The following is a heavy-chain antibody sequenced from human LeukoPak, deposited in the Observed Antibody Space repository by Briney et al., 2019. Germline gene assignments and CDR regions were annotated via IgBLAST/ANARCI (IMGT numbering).Heavy chain of an antibody. CDR1: GGSFSGYY. CDR3: ARGRGYFDWPFDY. J-gene: IGHJ4*02. D-gene: IGHD3-9*01. CDR2: INHSGST. V-gene: IGHV4-34*01. Sequence: SETLSLTCAVYGGSFSGYYWSWIRQPPGKGLEWIGEINHSGSTNYNPSLKSRVTISVDTSKYQFSLKLSSVTAADTAVYYCARGRGYFDWPFDYWGQGTLVTVSS.